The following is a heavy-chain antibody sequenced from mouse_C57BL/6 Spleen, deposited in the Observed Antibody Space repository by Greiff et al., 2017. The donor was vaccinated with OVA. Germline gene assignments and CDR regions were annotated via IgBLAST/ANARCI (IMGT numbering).Heavy chain of an antibody. V-gene: IGHV8-12*01. CDR1: GFSLSTSGMG. CDR2: ISWDDDK. Sequence: QVTLQEPGPGILQPSQTLSLTCSFSGFSLSTSGMGVSWLRQPSGKGLEWLAHISWDDDKCYNPSLKSRLTISKDTSRNQVFLKITSVNTADTATYYCARRAQRDGWFAYWGQGTLVTVSA. CDR3: ARRAQRDGWFAY. J-gene: IGHJ3*01. D-gene: IGHD3-3*01.